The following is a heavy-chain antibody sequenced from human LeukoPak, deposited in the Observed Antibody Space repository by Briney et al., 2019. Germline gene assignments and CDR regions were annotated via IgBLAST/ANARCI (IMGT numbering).Heavy chain of an antibody. CDR3: ARRHCSGGSCYDDY. D-gene: IGHD2-15*01. Sequence: SGTLSLTCAVSGGSITSSNWWSWVRQPPGKGLEWIGEIYHSGSTNYNPSLKSRVTISVDKSKNQFSLMLNSVTAADTAVYYCARRHCSGGSCYDDYWGQGTLVTVSS. CDR2: IYHSGST. J-gene: IGHJ4*02. V-gene: IGHV4-4*02. CDR1: GGSITSSNW.